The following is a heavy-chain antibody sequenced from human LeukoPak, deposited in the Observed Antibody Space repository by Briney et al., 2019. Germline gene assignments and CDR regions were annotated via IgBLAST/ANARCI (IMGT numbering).Heavy chain of an antibody. V-gene: IGHV3-53*01. Sequence: PGGSLRLSCAASGFTVSSKYMSWVRQAPGKGLEWVSIICSGGSTYYADSVKGRFTISRDNSKNTLYLQMNSLRAEDTAVYYCARLGSYYDMDVWGQGTTVTVSS. D-gene: IGHD3-10*01. J-gene: IGHJ6*02. CDR3: ARLGSYYDMDV. CDR1: GFTVSSKY. CDR2: ICSGGST.